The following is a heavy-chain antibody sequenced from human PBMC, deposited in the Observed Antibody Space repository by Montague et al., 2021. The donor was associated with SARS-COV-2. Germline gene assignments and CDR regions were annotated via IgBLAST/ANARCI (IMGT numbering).Heavy chain of an antibody. CDR1: GGSFSDYH. J-gene: IGHJ5*02. Sequence: SETLSLTCAVYGGSFSDYHCTWIRQSPGKGLEWIGQINDRGTTKYNPSLKSRVTLLVDPSKKQFSLKLTSVTAADTAVYYCARGAPGPWGQGARVTVSS. CDR2: INDRGTT. CDR3: ARGAPGP. V-gene: IGHV4-34*01.